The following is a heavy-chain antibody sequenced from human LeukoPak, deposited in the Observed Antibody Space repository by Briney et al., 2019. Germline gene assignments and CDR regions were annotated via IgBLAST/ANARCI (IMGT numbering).Heavy chain of an antibody. CDR2: VYPAGSII. CDR1: EYDFANYW. D-gene: IGHD2/OR15-2a*01. Sequence: GESLKISCKGPEYDFANYWIGWLRQMPGRGLEWMGIVYPAGSIIHYSPSFQGRVTISVDRSVSTAYLQWTSLKASDSAMYFCARRRYFDTYLDPWGQGTLVTVSS. CDR3: ARRRYFDTYLDP. V-gene: IGHV5-51*01. J-gene: IGHJ5*02.